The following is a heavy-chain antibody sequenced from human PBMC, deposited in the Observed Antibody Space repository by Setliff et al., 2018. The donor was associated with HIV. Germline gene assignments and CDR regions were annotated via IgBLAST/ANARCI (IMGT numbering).Heavy chain of an antibody. CDR2: IYTSGST. V-gene: IGHV4-4*08. CDR1: GDSISTYY. Sequence: SETLSLTCTVSGDSISTYYWSWIRQPPGKGLEWIGYIYTSGSTNYNPSLKSRVTISKATSKNHFSLKLTSVTAADTAVYYCARGRTRGGYYYYFYMDVWGKGTTVTVSS. J-gene: IGHJ6*03. CDR3: ARGRTRGGYYYYFYMDV. D-gene: IGHD3-10*01.